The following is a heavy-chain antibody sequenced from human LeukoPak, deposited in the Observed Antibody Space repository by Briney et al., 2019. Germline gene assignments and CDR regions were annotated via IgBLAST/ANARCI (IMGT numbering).Heavy chain of an antibody. V-gene: IGHV1-46*01. CDR2: INPSGGST. D-gene: IGHD2-15*01. CDR3: ARSKVAATLYYYYYYMDV. J-gene: IGHJ6*03. CDR1: GYTFTSYY. Sequence: ASVKVSCKASGYTFTSYYMHWVRQAPGQGLEWMGIINPSGGSTSYAQKFQGRVTMTRDMSTSTVYMELSSLRSEDTAVYYCARSKVAATLYYYYYYMDVWGKGTTVTVPS.